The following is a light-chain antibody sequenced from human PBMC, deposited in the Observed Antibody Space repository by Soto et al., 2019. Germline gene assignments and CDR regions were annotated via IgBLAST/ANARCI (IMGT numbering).Light chain of an antibody. V-gene: IGKV3-11*01. Sequence: EIVLTQSPATLSLSPGERATLSCRASQSVRSFLAWYQQKPGQAPRLLIYDASNRATGVPGRFSGSGSGTDFTLTISSLEPEDCAVYYCQQRSSWPPALSFGGGTKVE. CDR2: DAS. CDR3: QQRSSWPPALS. J-gene: IGKJ4*01. CDR1: QSVRSF.